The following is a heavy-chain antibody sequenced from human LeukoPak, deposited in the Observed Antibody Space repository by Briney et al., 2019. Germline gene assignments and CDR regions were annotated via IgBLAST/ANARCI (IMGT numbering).Heavy chain of an antibody. CDR1: GFTFSNYA. D-gene: IGHD2-2*02. CDR3: ASGGGYCSSTSCYNGWFDP. J-gene: IGHJ5*02. V-gene: IGHV3-53*01. Sequence: GGSLRLSCAASGFTFSNYAMSWVRQAPGKGLEWVSVIYSGGSTYYADSVKGRFTISRDNSKNTLYLQMNSLRAEDTAVYYCASGGGYCSSTSCYNGWFDPWGQGTLVTVSS. CDR2: IYSGGST.